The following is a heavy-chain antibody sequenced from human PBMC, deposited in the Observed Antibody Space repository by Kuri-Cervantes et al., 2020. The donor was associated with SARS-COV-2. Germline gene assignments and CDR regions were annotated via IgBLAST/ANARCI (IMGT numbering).Heavy chain of an antibody. CDR3: VRTEGAVDNYYFDY. CDR2: ISYSGST. J-gene: IGHJ4*02. Sequence: SETLSLTCSVFISNFYWSWIRQPPGKGPEWIGLISYSGSTTYNPSLRSRVAISVDTSKNHFSLNVSSMTAADTAVYYCVRTEGAVDNYYFDYWGQGTLVTVSS. D-gene: IGHD1-1*01. V-gene: IGHV4-59*01. CDR1: ISNFY.